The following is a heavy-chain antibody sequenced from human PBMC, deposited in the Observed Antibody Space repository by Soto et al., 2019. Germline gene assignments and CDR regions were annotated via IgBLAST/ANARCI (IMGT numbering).Heavy chain of an antibody. CDR1: GRPFRVYY. V-gene: IGHV4-34*01. J-gene: IGHJ5*02. Sequence: AAMQFLTCAVYGRPFRVYYWSWIRQPPGKGLEWIGEINHSGSINYNPSLKSRVTISVDTSKNQFSLKLSSVTAADTAVYYCARSRIAARPLKRQGWFDPWGQGTRVTVS. CDR3: ARSRIAARPLKRQGWFDP. CDR2: INHSGSI. D-gene: IGHD6-6*01.